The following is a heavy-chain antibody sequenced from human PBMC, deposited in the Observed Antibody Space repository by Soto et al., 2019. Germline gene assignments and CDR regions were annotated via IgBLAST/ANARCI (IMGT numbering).Heavy chain of an antibody. CDR2: VRHTGST. V-gene: IGHV4-34*01. J-gene: IGHJ5*02. Sequence: SETLSLTCAVYCGSFSPYFWTWIRQPPGKGLEWIGEVRHTGSTNYNPSLKSRVTISVDASKNQFSLNLTSVTAADTAVYFCARGRRAAGSQNWFDPWGQGTPVTVSS. CDR3: ARGRRAAGSQNWFDP. CDR1: CGSFSPYF. D-gene: IGHD6-13*01.